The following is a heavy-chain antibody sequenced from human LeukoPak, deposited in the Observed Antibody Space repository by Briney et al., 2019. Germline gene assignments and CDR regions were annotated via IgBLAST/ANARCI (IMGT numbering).Heavy chain of an antibody. D-gene: IGHD3-3*01. V-gene: IGHV3-30*18. J-gene: IGHJ4*02. Sequence: HPGGSLRLSCAASGFTFSSYGMHWVRQAPGKGLEWVAVISYDGSNKYHADSVKGRFTISRDNSKNTLYLQMNSLRAEDTAVYYCAKDLTTYYDFWSGFLDYWGQGTLVTVSS. CDR1: GFTFSSYG. CDR3: AKDLTTYYDFWSGFLDY. CDR2: ISYDGSNK.